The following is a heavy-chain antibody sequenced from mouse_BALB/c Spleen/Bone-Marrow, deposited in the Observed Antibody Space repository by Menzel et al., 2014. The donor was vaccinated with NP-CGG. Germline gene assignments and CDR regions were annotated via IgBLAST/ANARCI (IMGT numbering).Heavy chain of an antibody. V-gene: IGHV1S81*02. CDR2: INPSNGGT. J-gene: IGHJ2*01. CDR1: GYTFTSYY. CDR3: TRGRTWDFDY. Sequence: QVQLQQSGAELVKPGASVKLSCKASGYTFTSYYMYWVKQRPGQGLEWIGEINPSNGGTNFNEKSKSRATLTVDKSSSTAYMQLSSLTSEDSAVYYCTRGRTWDFDYWGQGTTLTVSS. D-gene: IGHD4-1*01.